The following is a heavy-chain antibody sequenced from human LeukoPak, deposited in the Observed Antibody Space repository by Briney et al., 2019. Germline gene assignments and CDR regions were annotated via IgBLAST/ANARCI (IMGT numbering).Heavy chain of an antibody. J-gene: IGHJ6*02. Sequence: PGGSLRLSCAASGFTFSDYYMSWIRQAPGKGLEWVSAISGSGGSTYYADSVKGRFTISRDNSKNTLYLQMNSLRAEDTAVYYCAKGRVDTAMDYYYYYYGMDVWGQGTTVTVSS. CDR2: ISGSGGST. V-gene: IGHV3-23*01. D-gene: IGHD5-18*01. CDR1: GFTFSDYY. CDR3: AKGRVDTAMDYYYYYYGMDV.